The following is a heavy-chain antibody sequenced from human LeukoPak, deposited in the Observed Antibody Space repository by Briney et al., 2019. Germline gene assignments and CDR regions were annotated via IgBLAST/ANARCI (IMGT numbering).Heavy chain of an antibody. Sequence: PSETLSLTCTVSGGSIGSSSYYWSWIRQPPGKGLEWIGYIYYSGSTNYNPSLKSRVTISVDTSKNQFSLKLSSVTAADTAVYYCARVRTGTTVIRSYYFDYWGQGTLVTVSS. J-gene: IGHJ4*02. CDR2: IYYSGST. CDR1: GGSIGSSSYY. V-gene: IGHV4-61*01. CDR3: ARVRTGTTVIRSYYFDY. D-gene: IGHD1-7*01.